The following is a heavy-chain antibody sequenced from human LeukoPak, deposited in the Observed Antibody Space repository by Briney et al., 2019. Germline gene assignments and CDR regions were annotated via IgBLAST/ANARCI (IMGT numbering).Heavy chain of an antibody. Sequence: SETLSLTCAVYGGSFSSYYWTWIRRPPGKGLEWLGEINHSGSTNYNPSLKSRVTISVDTSKNQFSLKLSSVTAADTAVYYCANWSDNRDYWGQGTLVTVSS. J-gene: IGHJ4*02. CDR1: GGSFSSYY. D-gene: IGHD2/OR15-2a*01. V-gene: IGHV4-34*01. CDR2: INHSGST. CDR3: ANWSDNRDY.